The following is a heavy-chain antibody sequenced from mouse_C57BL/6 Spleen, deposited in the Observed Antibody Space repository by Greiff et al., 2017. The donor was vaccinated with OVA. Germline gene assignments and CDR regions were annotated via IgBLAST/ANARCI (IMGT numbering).Heavy chain of an antibody. CDR2: INPNNGGT. Sequence: EVQLQQSGPELVKPGASVKISCKASGYTFTDYYMNWVKQSHGKSLEWIGDINPNNGGTSYNQKFKGKATLTVDKSSSTAYMELRSLTSEDSAVYYCARGDYYGNYTWFAYWGQGTLVTVSA. CDR1: GYTFTDYY. CDR3: ARGDYYGNYTWFAY. V-gene: IGHV1-26*01. D-gene: IGHD2-1*01. J-gene: IGHJ3*01.